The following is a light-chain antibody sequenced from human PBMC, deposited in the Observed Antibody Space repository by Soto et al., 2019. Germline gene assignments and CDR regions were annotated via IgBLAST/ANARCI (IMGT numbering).Light chain of an antibody. V-gene: IGKV1-5*03. Sequence: DIQMTQSPSTLSASVGDTVTITCRASQSLSYWLAWYQQKPGQAPKLLIHNASNIASGVPSRFSGSGSGTEFTLTISSLEPEDFAVYYCQQYGNWPNTFGEGTKLEIK. CDR1: QSLSYW. CDR2: NAS. J-gene: IGKJ2*01. CDR3: QQYGNWPNT.